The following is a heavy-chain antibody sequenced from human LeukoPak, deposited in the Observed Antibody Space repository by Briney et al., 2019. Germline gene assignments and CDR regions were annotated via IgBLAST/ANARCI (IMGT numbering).Heavy chain of an antibody. J-gene: IGHJ6*03. Sequence: PSQTLSLTCTVSGGSISSGSYYWSWIRQPAGKGLEWIGRIYTSGSTNYNPSLKSRVTISVDTSKNQFSLKLSSVTAADMAVYYCARSKTGVYYYHYMDVWGKGTTVTVSS. CDR2: IYTSGST. D-gene: IGHD3-10*01. CDR3: ARSKTGVYYYHYMDV. V-gene: IGHV4-61*02. CDR1: GGSISSGSYY.